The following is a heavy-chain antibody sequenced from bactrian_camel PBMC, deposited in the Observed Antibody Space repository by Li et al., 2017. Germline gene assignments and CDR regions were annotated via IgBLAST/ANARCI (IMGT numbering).Heavy chain of an antibody. D-gene: IGHD8*01. V-gene: IGHV3S53*01. CDR1: GYIASTCG. CDR3: AREDWSAPFGY. J-gene: IGHJ6*01. Sequence: VQLVESGGGSVQAGGSLKLSCVFSGYIASTCGRGWYRQAPGKEREGVAAMDSDGNINYVDSVKGRFTISRDNAKNTVYLQLNSLKTEDMAMYYCAREDWSAPFGYWGQGTQVTVS. CDR2: MDSDGNI.